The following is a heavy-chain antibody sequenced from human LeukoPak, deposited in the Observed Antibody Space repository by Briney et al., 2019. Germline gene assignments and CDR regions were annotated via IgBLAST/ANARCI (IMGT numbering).Heavy chain of an antibody. V-gene: IGHV3-7*05. D-gene: IGHD6-19*01. CDR2: IKQDGSER. CDR3: GRGQGWLVDY. Sequence: GGSLRLSCAPSGFSLSNYYMTWVRQAPGKGLEWVANIKQDGSERYYVDSVKGRFTISRDNAKNSLYLQMNSLRAEDTAVYYCGRGQGWLVDYWGQGTLVTVSS. CDR1: GFSLSNYY. J-gene: IGHJ4*02.